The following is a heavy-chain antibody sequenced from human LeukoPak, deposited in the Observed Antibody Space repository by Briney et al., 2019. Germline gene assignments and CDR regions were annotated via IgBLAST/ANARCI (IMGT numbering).Heavy chain of an antibody. Sequence: SETLSLTCTVSGGSISSSTYYWGWIRQPPGKGLEWIGYIYYTGSTNYNPSLKSRVTISVDTSKNQFSLKLSSVTAADTAVYYCARHLLYCSSTSCHYPNWFDPWGQGTLVTVSS. CDR1: GGSISSSTYY. CDR3: ARHLLYCSSTSCHYPNWFDP. V-gene: IGHV4-39*01. J-gene: IGHJ5*02. D-gene: IGHD2-2*01. CDR2: IYYTGST.